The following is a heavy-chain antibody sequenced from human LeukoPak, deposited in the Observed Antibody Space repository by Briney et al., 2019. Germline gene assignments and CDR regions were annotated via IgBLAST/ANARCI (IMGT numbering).Heavy chain of an antibody. D-gene: IGHD4-23*01. J-gene: IGHJ5*02. CDR2: IYYSGST. CDR1: GGSISSYY. V-gene: IGHV4-59*01. CDR3: ARNLPGGQFDP. Sequence: SETLSLTCTVSGGSISSYYWSWIRQPPGKGLEWIGYIYYSGSTNYNPSLKSRVTTSVDTSKNQFSLKLSSVTAADTAVYYCARNLPGGQFDPWGQGTLVTVSS.